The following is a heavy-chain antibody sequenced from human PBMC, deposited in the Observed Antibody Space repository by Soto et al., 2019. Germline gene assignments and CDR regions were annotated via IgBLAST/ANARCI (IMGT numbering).Heavy chain of an antibody. CDR2: ISAYNGNT. D-gene: IGHD2-15*01. Sequence: QVQLVQSGAEVKKPGASVKVSCKASGYTFTSYGISWVRQAPGQGLEWMGWISAYNGNTNYAQKRQGSDTMTTDTSMSTAYKELRSLRSDDKAVYYCARVYCSGGSCYLGLGWYYYYMDVWGKGTTVTVSS. V-gene: IGHV1-18*01. CDR3: ARVYCSGGSCYLGLGWYYYYMDV. CDR1: GYTFTSYG. J-gene: IGHJ6*03.